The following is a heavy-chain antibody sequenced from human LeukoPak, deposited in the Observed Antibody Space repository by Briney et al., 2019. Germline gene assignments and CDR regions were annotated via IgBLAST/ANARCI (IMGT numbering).Heavy chain of an antibody. D-gene: IGHD1-14*01. V-gene: IGHV4-30-2*01. CDR3: ARTTSRIATSPFGY. J-gene: IGHJ4*02. Sequence: PSETLSLTCTVSGGSISSGGYYWSWIRQPPGKGLEWIGYIYHSGSTYYNPSLKSRVTISVDRSKNQFSLKLSSVTAADTAVYYCARTTSRIATSPFGYWGQGTLVTVSS. CDR2: IYHSGST. CDR1: GGSISSGGYY.